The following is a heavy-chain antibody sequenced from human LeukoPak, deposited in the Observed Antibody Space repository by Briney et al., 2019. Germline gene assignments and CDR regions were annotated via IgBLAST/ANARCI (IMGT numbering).Heavy chain of an antibody. J-gene: IGHJ6*02. V-gene: IGHV3-23*01. CDR3: ARDSGIYDSSGYYGLSYYGMDV. Sequence: GGSLRLSCAASGFTFSSYAMTWVRQAPGKGLEWFSAISGSGGSTYYADSVKGRFTISRDNYKNTLYLQMNSLRAEDTAVYYCARDSGIYDSSGYYGLSYYGMDVWGQGTTVTVSS. CDR1: GFTFSSYA. CDR2: ISGSGGST. D-gene: IGHD3-22*01.